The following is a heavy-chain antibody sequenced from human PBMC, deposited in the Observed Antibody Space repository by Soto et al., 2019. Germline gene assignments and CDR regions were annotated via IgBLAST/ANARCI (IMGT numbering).Heavy chain of an antibody. Sequence: VASVKVSCKASGYTFTGYYMHWVRQAPGQGLEWMGWINPNSGGTNYAQKFQGRVTMTRDTSISTAYMELSRLRSDDTAVYYCARDWYYYDSSGSIDDYYYYYYGMDVWGQGTTVTVSS. CDR2: INPNSGGT. J-gene: IGHJ6*02. CDR1: GYTFTGYY. V-gene: IGHV1-2*02. D-gene: IGHD3-22*01. CDR3: ARDWYYYDSSGSIDDYYYYYYGMDV.